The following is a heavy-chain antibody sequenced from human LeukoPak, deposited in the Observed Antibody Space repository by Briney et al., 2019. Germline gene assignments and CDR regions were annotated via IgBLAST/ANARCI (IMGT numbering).Heavy chain of an antibody. D-gene: IGHD5-24*01. Sequence: GGSLRLACAASGFTFSSYSMNWVRQAPGKGLEWVAVIWYDGSNKYYADSVKGRLTISRDNSKNTLYLQMNSLRAEDTAVYYCAKEQRWLQAELDYWGQGTLVTVSS. V-gene: IGHV3-33*06. CDR2: IWYDGSNK. CDR1: GFTFSSYS. CDR3: AKEQRWLQAELDY. J-gene: IGHJ4*02.